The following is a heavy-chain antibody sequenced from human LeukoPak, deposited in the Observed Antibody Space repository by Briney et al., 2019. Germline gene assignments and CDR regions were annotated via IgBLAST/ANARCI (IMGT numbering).Heavy chain of an antibody. D-gene: IGHD3/OR15-3a*01. CDR3: ARLSPRGPFDY. V-gene: IGHV3-48*01. Sequence: GGSLRLSCAASGFTFSSYSMNWVRQAPEKGLEWVSYISSSSSTIYYADSVKGRFTISRDNAKNSLYLQMNSLRAEDTAVYYCARLSPRGPFDYWGQGTLVTVSS. CDR2: ISSSSSTI. CDR1: GFTFSSYS. J-gene: IGHJ4*02.